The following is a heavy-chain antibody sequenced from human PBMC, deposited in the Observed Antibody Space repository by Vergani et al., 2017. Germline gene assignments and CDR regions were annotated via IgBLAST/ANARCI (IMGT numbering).Heavy chain of an antibody. CDR3: ASSSITMVRGVSSTPSSNDY. V-gene: IGHV1-2*02. CDR2: INPNSGGT. D-gene: IGHD3-10*01. CDR1: GSTFTGYY. J-gene: IGHJ4*02. Sequence: QVQLVQSGAEVKKPGASVKVSCKASGSTFTGYYMHWVRQAPGQGLEWMGWINPNSGGTNYAQKFQGRVTMTRETSISTAYMELSRLRSDDTAVYYCASSSITMVRGVSSTPSSNDYWGQGTLVTVSS.